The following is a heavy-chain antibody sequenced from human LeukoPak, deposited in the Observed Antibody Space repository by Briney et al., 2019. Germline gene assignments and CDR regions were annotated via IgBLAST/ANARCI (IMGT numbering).Heavy chain of an antibody. D-gene: IGHD3-16*01. CDR1: GFTFSSYA. CDR3: GRELRYGGRALDQ. V-gene: IGHV3-23*01. Sequence: GGSLRLSCAASGFTFSSYAMSWVRQAPGKGLEWVSALSGSGGSTYYAGSVKGRFTISRDNAGNSLHLQMNSLEPEDTALYYCGRELRYGGRALDQWGQGTLVTVSS. J-gene: IGHJ4*02. CDR2: LSGSGGST.